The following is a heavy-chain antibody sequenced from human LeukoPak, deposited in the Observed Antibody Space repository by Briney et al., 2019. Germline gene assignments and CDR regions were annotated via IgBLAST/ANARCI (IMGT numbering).Heavy chain of an antibody. J-gene: IGHJ4*02. V-gene: IGHV4-59*01. CDR3: ARRYCSGGSCYSPFHY. Sequence: PSETLSLTCTVSGGSISNYYWSWIRQPPGKGLEWIGNIYYSGSTNYNPSLKSRVTISVDTSTNQFSLKLSSVTAADTAVYFCARRYCSGGSCYSPFHYWGQGTVVTVSS. CDR2: IYYSGST. D-gene: IGHD2-15*01. CDR1: GGSISNYY.